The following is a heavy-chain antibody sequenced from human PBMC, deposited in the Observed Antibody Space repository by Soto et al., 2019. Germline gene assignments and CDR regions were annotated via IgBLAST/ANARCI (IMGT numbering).Heavy chain of an antibody. V-gene: IGHV1-3*01. CDR1: GYTFTSYA. J-gene: IGHJ6*02. CDR2: VNAVNGNT. Sequence: ASVKVSCKASGYTFTSYAMHWVRQAPGQTLEWMGWVNAVNGNTKYSQKFQDRITITRDSSTSTAYMELSSLRSEDTAVYYCASRIVVVLAAIVQADYYYYCMDVWGQGTTVTVSS. CDR3: ASRIVVVLAAIVQADYYYYCMDV. D-gene: IGHD2-15*01.